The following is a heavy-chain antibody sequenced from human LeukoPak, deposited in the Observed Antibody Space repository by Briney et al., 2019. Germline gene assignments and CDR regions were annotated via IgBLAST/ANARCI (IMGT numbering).Heavy chain of an antibody. J-gene: IGHJ6*02. CDR1: GGSINNYY. CDR2: IYYTGVT. V-gene: IGHV4-59*08. Sequence: PSETLSLTCTVSGGSINNYYWSWIRLPPGKGLEWIGYIYYTGVTIYSPSLKSRVTMSVDTSKNQFSLELTSVTAADTAVYYCTRHAPVPVIGLGMGVWGQGTTVTVSS. D-gene: IGHD3-10*01. CDR3: TRHAPVPVIGLGMGV.